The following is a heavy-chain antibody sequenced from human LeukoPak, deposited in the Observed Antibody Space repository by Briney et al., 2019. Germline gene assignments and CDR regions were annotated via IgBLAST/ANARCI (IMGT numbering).Heavy chain of an antibody. V-gene: IGHV4-34*01. D-gene: IGHD3-3*01. CDR1: GGSFSGYY. CDR2: INHSGST. J-gene: IGHJ5*02. Sequence: SETLSLTCAVYGGSFSGYYWSWIRQPPGKGLEWIGEINHSGSTNYNPSLKSRVTISVDTSKNQFSLKLSSVTAADTAVYYCARSYYDFWSGYTNWFDPWGQGTLVTVSS. CDR3: ARSYYDFWSGYTNWFDP.